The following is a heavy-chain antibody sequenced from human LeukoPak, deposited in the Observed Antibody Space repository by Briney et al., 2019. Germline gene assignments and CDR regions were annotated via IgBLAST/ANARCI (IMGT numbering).Heavy chain of an antibody. V-gene: IGHV3-66*01. CDR2: IYSGGTT. Sequence: GGSLRLSCAASGFTFSSYSMNWVRQAPGKGLEWVSVIYSGGTTRYADSVKGRFTISRDISKNTIYLQMNGLRAEDTAVYFCARVSSGWHGEYFDYWGQGALVTVSS. D-gene: IGHD6-19*01. J-gene: IGHJ4*02. CDR3: ARVSSGWHGEYFDY. CDR1: GFTFSSYS.